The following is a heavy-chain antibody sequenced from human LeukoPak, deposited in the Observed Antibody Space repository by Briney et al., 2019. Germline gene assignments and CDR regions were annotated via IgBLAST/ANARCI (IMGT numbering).Heavy chain of an antibody. V-gene: IGHV1-8*02. J-gene: IGHJ6*03. D-gene: IGHD3-10*01. CDR3: ARGVRIVRGVLYYYYMDV. CDR2: MNPKNGNT. Sequence: ASVKVSCKASGGTFSSYAISWVRQATGQGLEWMGWMNPKNGNTVYAQKFQGRVTMTRNTSISTAYMELSSLRSEDTAVYYCARGVRIVRGVLYYYYMDVWGKGTTVTISS. CDR1: GGTFSSYA.